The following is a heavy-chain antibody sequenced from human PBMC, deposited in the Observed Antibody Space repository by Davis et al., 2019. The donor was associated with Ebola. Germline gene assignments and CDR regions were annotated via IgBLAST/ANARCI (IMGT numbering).Heavy chain of an antibody. Sequence: GSLRLSCAVYGGSFSGYYWSWIRQPPGKGLEWTGEINHSGSTNYNPSLKSRVTISVDTSKNQFSLKLSSVTAADTAVYYCARGNGYYTRDFDYWGQGTLVTVSS. CDR1: GGSFSGYY. CDR2: INHSGST. V-gene: IGHV4-34*01. D-gene: IGHD3-3*01. J-gene: IGHJ4*02. CDR3: ARGNGYYTRDFDY.